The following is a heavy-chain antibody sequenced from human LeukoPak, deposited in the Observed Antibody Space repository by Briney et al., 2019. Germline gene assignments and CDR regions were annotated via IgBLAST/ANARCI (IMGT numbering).Heavy chain of an antibody. Sequence: ASVKVSCKASGYTFTSYGISWVRQAPGQGLEWMGWISAYNGNTNYAQKLQGRVTMTTDTSTSTAYMELRSLRSDDTAVYYCARRNYNDSSEDYFDYWGQGTLVTVSS. CDR1: GYTFTSYG. CDR2: ISAYNGNT. V-gene: IGHV1-18*01. J-gene: IGHJ4*02. CDR3: ARRNYNDSSEDYFDY. D-gene: IGHD3-22*01.